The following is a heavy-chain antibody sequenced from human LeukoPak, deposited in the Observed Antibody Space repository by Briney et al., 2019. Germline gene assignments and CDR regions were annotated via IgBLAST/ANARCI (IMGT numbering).Heavy chain of an antibody. CDR3: ARVNILTGFYAFDI. V-gene: IGHV4-39*07. J-gene: IGHJ3*02. CDR2: IYYSGST. D-gene: IGHD3-9*01. Sequence: SETLSLTCTVSGGSISSSSYYWGWIRQPPGNGLEWIGSIYYSGSTYYNPSLKSRVTISVDTSKNQFSLKLSSVTAADTAVYYCARVNILTGFYAFDIWGQGTMVTVSS. CDR1: GGSISSSSYY.